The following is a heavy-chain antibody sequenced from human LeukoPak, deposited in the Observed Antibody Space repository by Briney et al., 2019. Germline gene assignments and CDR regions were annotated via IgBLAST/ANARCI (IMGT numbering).Heavy chain of an antibody. D-gene: IGHD1-26*01. CDR3: AREYSGSYLSYFDY. V-gene: IGHV1-69*13. CDR1: GGTXSSYA. Sequence: ASVKVSCKASGGTXSSYAISWVRQAPGQGLEWMGGIIPIFGTANYAQKFQGRVTITADESTSTAYMELSSLRSEDTAVYYCAREYSGSYLSYFDYWGQGTLVTVSS. J-gene: IGHJ4*02. CDR2: IIPIFGTA.